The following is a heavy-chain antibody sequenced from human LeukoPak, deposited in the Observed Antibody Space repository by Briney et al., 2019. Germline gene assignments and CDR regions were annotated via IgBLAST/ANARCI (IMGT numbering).Heavy chain of an antibody. Sequence: QPGGSLRLSCAASGFTFSSYAMHWVRQAPGKGLEWVAVISYDGSNKYYADSVKGRFTISRDNSKNTLYLQMNSLRAEDTAVYYCARDGPAVVPAARSPYYYGMDVWGQGTTVTVSS. D-gene: IGHD2-2*01. V-gene: IGHV3-30-3*01. CDR3: ARDGPAVVPAARSPYYYGMDV. J-gene: IGHJ6*02. CDR2: ISYDGSNK. CDR1: GFTFSSYA.